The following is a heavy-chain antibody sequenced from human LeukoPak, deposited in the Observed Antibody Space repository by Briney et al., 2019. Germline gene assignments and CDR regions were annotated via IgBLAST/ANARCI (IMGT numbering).Heavy chain of an antibody. CDR3: VRGLQWFGEHMRFDP. Sequence: PGGSLRLSCPASGFTFSTYGLHWVRQAPGKGLEWVAVIWYDGGNKFYADSVKGRFTISRDNSKNILYLQMNSLRVEDTAVYFCVRGLQWFGEHMRFDPWGQGTLVTVSS. CDR2: IWYDGGNK. V-gene: IGHV3-33*08. D-gene: IGHD3-10*01. CDR1: GFTFSTYG. J-gene: IGHJ5*02.